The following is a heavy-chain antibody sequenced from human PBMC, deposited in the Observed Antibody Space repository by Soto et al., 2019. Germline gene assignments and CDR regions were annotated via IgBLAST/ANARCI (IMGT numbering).Heavy chain of an antibody. CDR3: AKDLRFCSSTSCYSYNYMDV. V-gene: IGHV3-30*18. D-gene: IGHD2-2*01. CDR1: GFTFSSYG. J-gene: IGHJ6*03. Sequence: GGSLRLSCAASGFTFSSYGMHWVRQAPGKGLEWVAVISYDGSNKYYADSVKGRFTISGDNSKNTLFLQMNSLRAEDTAVYYCAKDLRFCSSTSCYSYNYMDVWGEGTTVTVSS. CDR2: ISYDGSNK.